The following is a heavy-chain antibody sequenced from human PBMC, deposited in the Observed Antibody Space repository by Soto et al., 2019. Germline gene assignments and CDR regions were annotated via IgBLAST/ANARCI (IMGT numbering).Heavy chain of an antibody. D-gene: IGHD3-16*02. CDR3: TRSAISPYGGLIGPFDY. Sequence: QVQLAQSGAEERKPGASVKVSCEATGYTFTAYAMNWVRQAPGQRLEWMGWINPANGNTKYSQKFQGSLNITSDTSANPVYMELNSLSSEDTAMYYCTRSAISPYGGLIGPFDYWGQGNLVTVSS. CDR2: INPANGNT. CDR1: GYTFTAYA. V-gene: IGHV1-3*05. J-gene: IGHJ4*02.